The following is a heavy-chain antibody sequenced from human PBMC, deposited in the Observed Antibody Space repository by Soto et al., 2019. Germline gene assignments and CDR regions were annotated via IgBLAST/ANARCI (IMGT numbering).Heavy chain of an antibody. CDR3: AREVDSSVIYYGMDA. V-gene: IGHV1-18*04. Sequence: EASVKVSCKASGYTFTSYGISWVRQAPGQGLEWMGWISAYNGNTNYAQKLQGRVTMTTDTSTSTAYMELRSLRSDDTAVYYCAREVDSSVIYYGMDAWGQGTTVTVSS. CDR2: ISAYNGNT. J-gene: IGHJ6*02. CDR1: GYTFTSYG. D-gene: IGHD6-19*01.